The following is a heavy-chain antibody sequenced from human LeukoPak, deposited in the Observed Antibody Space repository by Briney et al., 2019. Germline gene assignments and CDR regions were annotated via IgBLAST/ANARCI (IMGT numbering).Heavy chain of an antibody. CDR1: GGSFSGYH. CDR2: INHSGSA. D-gene: IGHD4-17*01. Sequence: SETLSLTCAVSGGSFSGYHWTWIRQPPGKGLEWIGEINHSGSANYNPSLMSRVTISLDTSKNHFSLNLSSVTAADTAVYYCASGQGTVTTHWGQGTLVTVSS. V-gene: IGHV4-34*01. J-gene: IGHJ4*02. CDR3: ASGQGTVTTH.